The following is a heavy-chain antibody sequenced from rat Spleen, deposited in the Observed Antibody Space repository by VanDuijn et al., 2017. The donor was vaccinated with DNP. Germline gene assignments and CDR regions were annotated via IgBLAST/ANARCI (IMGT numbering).Heavy chain of an antibody. D-gene: IGHD1-2*01. CDR1: GITFSDHN. J-gene: IGHJ3*01. CDR3: ARADSYGVPY. V-gene: IGHV5-7*01. CDR2: INYDGSDT. Sequence: EVQLVESGGGLVQPGRSLKLSCAVSGITFSDHNMAWVRQAPKKGLEWVATINYDGSDTYYRDSVKGRFTISRDNAKSTRYLQMDRLRAEDTATYYCARADSYGVPYWGQGTLVTVSS.